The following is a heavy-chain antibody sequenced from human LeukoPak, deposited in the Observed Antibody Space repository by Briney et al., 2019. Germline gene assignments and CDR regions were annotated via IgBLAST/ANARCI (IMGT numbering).Heavy chain of an antibody. CDR1: GGSISSGGYY. J-gene: IGHJ3*02. CDR2: IYYTGST. D-gene: IGHD2-21*01. V-gene: IGHV4-31*03. Sequence: SQTLSLTCTVSGGSISSGGYYWSWIRQHPGKGLEWIAYIYYTGSTYYNPSLKSRLTISVDASKNHFSLRLSSMTAADTAVYYCARVPSVIDAFDIWGQGTMVTVSS. CDR3: ARVPSVIDAFDI.